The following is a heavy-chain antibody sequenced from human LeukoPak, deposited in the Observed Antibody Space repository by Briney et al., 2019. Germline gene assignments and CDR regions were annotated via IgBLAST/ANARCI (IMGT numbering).Heavy chain of an antibody. Sequence: QTGGSLRLSCAASGFTFSGYAMSWVRQAPGKGLAWVSAISGSGGSTFYADSVKGRFTISRDNSKNTLYLQMNSLRADDTAVYYCAKGYDFWSGGIDYWGQGTLVTVSP. J-gene: IGHJ4*02. D-gene: IGHD3-3*01. CDR1: GFTFSGYA. V-gene: IGHV3-23*01. CDR3: AKGYDFWSGGIDY. CDR2: ISGSGGST.